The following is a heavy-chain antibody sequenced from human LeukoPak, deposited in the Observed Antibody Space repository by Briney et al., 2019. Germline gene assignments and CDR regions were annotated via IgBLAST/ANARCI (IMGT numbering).Heavy chain of an antibody. J-gene: IGHJ1*01. D-gene: IGHD2-2*01. CDR3: TARYCRSTSCYGEYFQR. V-gene: IGHV3-15*01. CDR1: GFTFSSYS. Sequence: PGGSLRLSCAGSGFTFSSYSMNWVRQAPGKGLEWVGRIKSKTDGGTTDYAAPVKGRFTISRDDSKNTLYLQMNSLKTEDTAVYYCTARYCRSTSCYGEYFQRWGQGTLVTVSS. CDR2: IKSKTDGGTT.